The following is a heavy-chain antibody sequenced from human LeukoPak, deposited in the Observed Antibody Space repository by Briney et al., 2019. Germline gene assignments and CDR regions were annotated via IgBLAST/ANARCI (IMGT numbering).Heavy chain of an antibody. Sequence: GGSLRLSCAASGFTVSSNYMSWVRQAPGKGLEWVSVIYSGGSTYYADSVKGRFTISRDNSKNTLYLQMNSLRAEDTAVYYCARDGWFGEFNFDYWGQGTLVTVSS. V-gene: IGHV3-66*01. J-gene: IGHJ4*02. CDR2: IYSGGST. CDR3: ARDGWFGEFNFDY. D-gene: IGHD3-10*01. CDR1: GFTVSSNY.